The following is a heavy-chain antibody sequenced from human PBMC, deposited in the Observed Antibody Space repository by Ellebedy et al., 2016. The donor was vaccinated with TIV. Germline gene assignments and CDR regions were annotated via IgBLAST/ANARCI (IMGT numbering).Heavy chain of an antibody. D-gene: IGHD3-22*01. CDR1: GLAFFSYA. CDR2: ISYNSVNT. CDR3: AREDYYDSYGYFVY. Sequence: GESLKISXRDSGLAFFSYAMSWVRQAPGKGLEWVSSISYNSVNTHYADSVKGRFTISRDNSKNTLYLQMNSLRAEDTAVYYCAREDYYDSYGYFVYWGQGTLVTVSS. V-gene: IGHV3-23*01. J-gene: IGHJ4*02.